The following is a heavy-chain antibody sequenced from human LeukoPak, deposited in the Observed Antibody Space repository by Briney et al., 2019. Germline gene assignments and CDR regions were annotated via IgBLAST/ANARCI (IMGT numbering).Heavy chain of an antibody. J-gene: IGHJ4*02. CDR1: NYSVRSDLH. D-gene: IGHD3-10*01. CDR3: ASLRFGDSYFDL. Sequence: PSETLSLTCKVSNYSVRSDLHWSWIRQSPGRGLEWIASVYQSGHAYYSPSLKIRVLISFDTSKKELSLKINSVTATDTALYYCASLRFGDSYFDLWGQGTQVTVSS. CDR2: VYQSGHA. V-gene: IGHV4-38-2*02.